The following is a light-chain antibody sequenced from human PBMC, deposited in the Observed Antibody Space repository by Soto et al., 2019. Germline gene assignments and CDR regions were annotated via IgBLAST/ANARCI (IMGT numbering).Light chain of an antibody. J-gene: IGKJ1*01. CDR2: AAS. V-gene: IGKV1-39*01. CDR3: QQRYSTPWT. Sequence: DIQMTQSPSSLSASVGERVTITCRAGQSISSYLNWYQQKPGKAPKLLIYAASSLQSGVPSRFSGSGSGTDFTLTISSLQPEDFATYYCQQRYSTPWTFGQGTKVDIK. CDR1: QSISSY.